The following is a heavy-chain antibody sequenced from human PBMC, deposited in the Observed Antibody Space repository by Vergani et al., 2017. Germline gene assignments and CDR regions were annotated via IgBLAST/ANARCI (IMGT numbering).Heavy chain of an antibody. CDR2: IIPIFGTA. J-gene: IGHJ2*01. V-gene: IGHV1-69*13. Sequence: QVQLVQSGAEVKKPGSSVKVSCKASGGTFSSYAISWVRQAPGQGLEWMGRIIPIFGTANYAQKFQGRVTITADESTNTAYMELSSLRAEDTAVYYCAIAYCSGDCYSYWYFDLWGRGTLVTVSS. D-gene: IGHD2-21*02. CDR1: GGTFSSYA. CDR3: AIAYCSGDCYSYWYFDL.